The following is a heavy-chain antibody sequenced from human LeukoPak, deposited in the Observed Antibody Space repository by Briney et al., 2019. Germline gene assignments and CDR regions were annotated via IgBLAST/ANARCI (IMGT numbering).Heavy chain of an antibody. CDR2: ISSSSSYI. CDR1: GFTFSSYS. V-gene: IGHV3-21*01. J-gene: IGHJ4*02. D-gene: IGHD3-16*01. Sequence: GGSLRLSCAASGFTFSSYSMNWVRQAPGKGLEWVSSISSSSSYIYYADSVKGRFTTSRDNAKNSLYLQMNSLRVEDTAVYYCARDFIGDYYFDYWGQGTLVTVSS. CDR3: ARDFIGDYYFDY.